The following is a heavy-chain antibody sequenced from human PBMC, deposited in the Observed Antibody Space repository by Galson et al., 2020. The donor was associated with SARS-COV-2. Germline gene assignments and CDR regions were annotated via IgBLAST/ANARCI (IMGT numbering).Heavy chain of an antibody. CDR2: IKTRSDGATT. Sequence: GGSLRLSCAVSGFTFSTAWMIWVRQAPGKGLEWVGRIKTRSDGATTDYGAPVKGRFIISRDDSENTLYLQMNSLRTEDTAVYYCAIRFGGLGYMDVWGKGTTVTVSS. CDR1: GFTFSTAW. J-gene: IGHJ6*04. CDR3: AIRFGGLGYMDV. V-gene: IGHV3-15*01. D-gene: IGHD3-10*01.